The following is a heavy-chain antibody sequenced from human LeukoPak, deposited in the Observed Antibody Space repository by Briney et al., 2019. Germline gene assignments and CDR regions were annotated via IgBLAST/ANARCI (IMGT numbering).Heavy chain of an antibody. V-gene: IGHV1-2*02. D-gene: IGHD1-1*01. J-gene: IGHJ4*02. CDR3: ARVVNWNDGDLSN. CDR1: GYTFTGYY. CDR2: INPNSGGT. Sequence: GASVKVSCKASGYTFTGYYMHWVRQAPGQGLEWMGWINPNSGGTNYAQKFQGRVTMTRDTSISTAYMELSRLRSDDTAVYYCARVVNWNDGDLSNWGQGTLVTVSS.